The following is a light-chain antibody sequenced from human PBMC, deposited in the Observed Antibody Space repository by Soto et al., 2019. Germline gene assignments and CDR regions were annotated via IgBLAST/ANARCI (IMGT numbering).Light chain of an antibody. CDR2: KVS. CDR3: MQGTHWPIT. CDR1: HSLVHRDGIAY. J-gene: IGKJ5*01. V-gene: IGKV2-30*02. Sequence: DVGMTQSPLSLPVTIGQPASIPFRSNHSLVHRDGIAYFSWFQQRPGRSPRRLIYKVSNRDSGVPARFSGSGSGTDFALKISRVEAEDVGVYYCMQGTHWPITFGQGTRLEI.